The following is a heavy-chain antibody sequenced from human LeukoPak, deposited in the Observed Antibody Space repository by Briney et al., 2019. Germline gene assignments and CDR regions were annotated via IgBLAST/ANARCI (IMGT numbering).Heavy chain of an antibody. D-gene: IGHD3-22*01. CDR1: GGTFSSYA. CDR2: IIPIFGTA. CDR3: ARDWIYDSSGYYYGGLDY. V-gene: IGHV1-69*05. Sequence: SVKVSCKASGGTFSSYAISWVRQAPGQGLEWMGGIIPIFGTANYAQKFQGRVTITTDESTSTAYMELSSLGSEDTAVYYCARDWIYDSSGYYYGGLDYWGQGTLVTVSS. J-gene: IGHJ4*02.